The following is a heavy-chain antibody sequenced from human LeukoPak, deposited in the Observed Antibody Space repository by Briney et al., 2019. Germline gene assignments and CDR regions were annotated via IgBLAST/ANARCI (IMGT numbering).Heavy chain of an antibody. CDR1: GGSISSGSYY. CDR3: ARDLAAAGPEGAFDI. J-gene: IGHJ3*02. D-gene: IGHD6-13*01. V-gene: IGHV4-61*02. CDR2: IYTSGST. Sequence: SQTLSLTCTVSGGSISSGSYYWSWIRQPAGKGLEWIGRIYTSGSTNYNPSLKSRVTISVDTSKNQFSLKLSSVTAADTAVYYCARDLAAAGPEGAFDIWGQGTMVTVSS.